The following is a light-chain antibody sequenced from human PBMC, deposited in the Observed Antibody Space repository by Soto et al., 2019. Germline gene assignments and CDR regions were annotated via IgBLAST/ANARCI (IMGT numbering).Light chain of an antibody. CDR3: MEGTHWPWT. CDR2: EVS. CDR1: QSLIHSDGNTY. J-gene: IGKJ1*01. V-gene: IGKV2-30*02. Sequence: DVVMTQSPLSLPVTLGQPASISCRSSQSLIHSDGNTYLSWFQQRPGQSPRRLIYEVSDRDSGVPDRFTGSGSGTVFTLKMSRVEAEDVGVYYCMEGTHWPWTFGQGTEVEIK.